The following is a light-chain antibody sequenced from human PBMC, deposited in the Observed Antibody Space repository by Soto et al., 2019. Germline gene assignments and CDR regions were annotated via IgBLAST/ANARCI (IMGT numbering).Light chain of an antibody. Sequence: QSALTQPPSASGSPGQSVTISCTGTSSDVGNYDSVSWYQHRPGKAPQAVIYEVNKRPSGVPDRFSGSKSGNTASLTVSGLQAEDEGDYYCSSYAGSNNYVFGTGTKGTVL. V-gene: IGLV2-8*01. J-gene: IGLJ1*01. CDR3: SSYAGSNNYV. CDR1: SSDVGNYDS. CDR2: EVN.